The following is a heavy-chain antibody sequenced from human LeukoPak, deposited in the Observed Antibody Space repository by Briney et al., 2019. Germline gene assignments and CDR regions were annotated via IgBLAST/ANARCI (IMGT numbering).Heavy chain of an antibody. CDR3: ARDWYYYGSGSYYTGAVIEHTDAFDI. V-gene: IGHV3-66*01. CDR2: IYSGGST. J-gene: IGHJ3*02. D-gene: IGHD3-10*01. CDR1: GFTVSSNY. Sequence: GGSLRLSCAASGFTVSSNYMSWVRQAPGKGLEWGSVIYSGGSTYYADSVKGRFTISRDNSKNTLYLQMNSLRAEDTAVYYCARDWYYYGSGSYYTGAVIEHTDAFDIWGQGTMVTVSS.